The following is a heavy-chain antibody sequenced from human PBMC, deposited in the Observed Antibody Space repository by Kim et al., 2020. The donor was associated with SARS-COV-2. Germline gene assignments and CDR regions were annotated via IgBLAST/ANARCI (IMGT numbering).Heavy chain of an antibody. Sequence: SETLSLTCAVYGGSFSGYYWSWIRQPPGKGLEWIGEINHSGSTNYNPSLKSRVTISVDTSKNQFSLKLSSVTAADTAVYYCARGPHYDFWSGYYTGGAFDIWGQGTMVTVSS. CDR2: INHSGST. CDR3: ARGPHYDFWSGYYTGGAFDI. D-gene: IGHD3-3*01. J-gene: IGHJ3*02. V-gene: IGHV4-34*01. CDR1: GGSFSGYY.